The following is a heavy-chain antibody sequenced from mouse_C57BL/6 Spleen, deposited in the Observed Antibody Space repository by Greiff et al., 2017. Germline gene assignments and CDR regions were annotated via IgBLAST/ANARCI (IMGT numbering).Heavy chain of an antibody. CDR3: ARGSYGSSYGYFDY. D-gene: IGHD1-1*01. V-gene: IGHV1-18*01. CDR1: GYTFTDYN. J-gene: IGHJ2*01. CDR2: INPNNGGT. Sequence: EVQLQQSGPELEKPGASVKIPCKASGYTFTDYNMDWVKQSHGKSLEWIGDINPNNGGTIYNQKFKGKATLTVDKSSSTAYMELRSLTSEDTAVYYCARGSYGSSYGYFDYWGQGTTLTVSS.